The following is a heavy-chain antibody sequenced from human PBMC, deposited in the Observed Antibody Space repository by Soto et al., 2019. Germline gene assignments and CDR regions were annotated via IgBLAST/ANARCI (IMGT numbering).Heavy chain of an antibody. V-gene: IGHV4-38-2*01. D-gene: IGHD1-1*01. Sequence: SETLSLTCAVSGNSISSGLYWGWIRQPPGKGLEWIGTIYRGGITYYNPSLKSRVTISIDTSKNHFSLRLSSVTATDTAVYFCAIGNPDWFDPWGQGTLVTVSS. CDR2: IYRGGIT. CDR3: AIGNPDWFDP. J-gene: IGHJ5*02. CDR1: GNSISSGLY.